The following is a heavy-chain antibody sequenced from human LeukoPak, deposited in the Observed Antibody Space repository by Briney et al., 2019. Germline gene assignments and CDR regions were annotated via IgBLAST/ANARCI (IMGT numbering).Heavy chain of an antibody. CDR2: ISSSSSTI. CDR3: ARDRSTSCCHYYYYYMDV. CDR1: GFTFSSYS. J-gene: IGHJ6*03. D-gene: IGHD2-2*01. V-gene: IGHV3-48*01. Sequence: GALRLSCAASGFTFSSYSMNWVRQAPGKGLEWVSYISSSSSTIYYADSVKGRFTISRDNAKNSLYLQMNSLRAEDTAVYYCARDRSTSCCHYYYYYMDVWGKGTTVTVSS.